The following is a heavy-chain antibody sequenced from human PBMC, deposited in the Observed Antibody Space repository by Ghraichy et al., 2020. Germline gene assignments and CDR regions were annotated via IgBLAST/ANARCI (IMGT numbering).Heavy chain of an antibody. CDR1: GFTFSDYY. CDR3: ARGSGIHIVGVTAIPHCFDP. D-gene: IGHD2-21*02. J-gene: IGHJ5*02. Sequence: GESLNISCAASGFTFSDYYMAWIRRAPGKGLEWISYISSSGNTVYYLDSVKGRFTISRDNAKNSLYLEMNSLRVEDTAVYYCARGSGIHIVGVTAIPHCFDPWGQGTLVTVSS. V-gene: IGHV3-11*01. CDR2: ISSSGNTV.